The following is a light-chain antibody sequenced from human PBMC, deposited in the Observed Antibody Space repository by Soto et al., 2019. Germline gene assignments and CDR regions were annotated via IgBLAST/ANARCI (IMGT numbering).Light chain of an antibody. CDR2: DAS. V-gene: IGKV1-5*01. J-gene: IGKJ1*01. Sequence: DIQMTQSPSTLSASVGDRVTITCRASQSLGSWLAGYQQKPGTAPMLLIYDASTLESEVPSRFSGSGSGTEFALTISSLQADDFATYYCQQYNTYPGKFGQGTQVAIK. CDR3: QQYNTYPGK. CDR1: QSLGSW.